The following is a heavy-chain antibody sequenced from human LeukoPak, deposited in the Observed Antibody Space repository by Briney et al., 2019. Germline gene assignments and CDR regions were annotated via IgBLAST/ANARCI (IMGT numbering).Heavy chain of an antibody. V-gene: IGHV4-39*02. Sequence: SETLSLTCTLSGGSISSSSYYWGWVRQPPGKGLEWIGSIYYSGSTYYNPSLKSRVTISVDTSKNQFSLKLSSVTAADTAVYYCARDALPAAILDWFDPWGQGTLVTVSS. CDR2: IYYSGST. CDR3: ARDALPAAILDWFDP. J-gene: IGHJ5*02. CDR1: GGSISSSSYY. D-gene: IGHD2-2*02.